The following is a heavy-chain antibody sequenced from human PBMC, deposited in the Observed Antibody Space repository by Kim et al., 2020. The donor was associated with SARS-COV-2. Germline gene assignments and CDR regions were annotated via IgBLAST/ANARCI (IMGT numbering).Heavy chain of an antibody. D-gene: IGHD3-9*01. CDR3: AKDSPDILTGYYGRYFDP. CDR2: ISWDGGST. CDR1: GFTFDDYT. V-gene: IGHV3-43*01. Sequence: GGSLRLSCAASGFTFDDYTMHWVRQAPGKGLEWVSLISWDGGSTYYADSVKGRFTISRDNSKNSLYLQMSSLRTEDTALYYCAKDSPDILTGYYGRYFDPWGRGTLGTVSS. J-gene: IGHJ2*01.